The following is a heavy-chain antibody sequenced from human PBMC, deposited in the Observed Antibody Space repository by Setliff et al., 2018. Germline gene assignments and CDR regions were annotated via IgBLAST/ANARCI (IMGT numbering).Heavy chain of an antibody. CDR3: ARDGGEY. V-gene: IGHV3-23*01. CDR2: ISGSGGST. J-gene: IGHJ4*02. Sequence: PGESLKISCAASGFTFSDYYMNWIRQAPGKGLQWVSAISGSGGSTYYADSVKGRFTISRDNSKSTLYLQMNSLRAEDTAVYYCARDGGEYWGQGTLVTVSS. D-gene: IGHD3-16*01. CDR1: GFTFSDYY.